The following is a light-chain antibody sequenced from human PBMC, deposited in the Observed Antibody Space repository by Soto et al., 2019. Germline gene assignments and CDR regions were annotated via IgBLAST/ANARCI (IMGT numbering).Light chain of an antibody. J-gene: IGLJ3*02. CDR3: QSYDIRLSDIM. Sequence: QSVMTQPPSVSGAPGQRVTISCTGGSSNIGAGFDVHWYHQLPGAAPKLLVYANDNRPSGVPDRFSASKSGTSASLAITGLQAEDEADYYCQSYDIRLSDIMFGGGTKLTVL. CDR2: AND. V-gene: IGLV1-40*01. CDR1: SSNIGAGFD.